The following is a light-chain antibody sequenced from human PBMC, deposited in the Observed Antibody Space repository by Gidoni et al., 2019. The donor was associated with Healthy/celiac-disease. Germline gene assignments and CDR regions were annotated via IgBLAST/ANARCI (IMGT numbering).Light chain of an antibody. Sequence: EIVLTQSPGTLSLSPGERATLSCRASQSVSSSYLSWYQQKPGQAPRLLIYGASSRATGIPDRFSVSGSGTDFTLTISRLEPEDFAVYYCQQYGCSPPLTFGGGTKVEIK. V-gene: IGKV3-20*01. CDR3: QQYGCSPPLT. J-gene: IGKJ4*01. CDR1: QSVSSSY. CDR2: GAS.